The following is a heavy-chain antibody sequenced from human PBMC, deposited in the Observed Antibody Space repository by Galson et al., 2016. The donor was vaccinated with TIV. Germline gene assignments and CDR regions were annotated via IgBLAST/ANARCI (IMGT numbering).Heavy chain of an antibody. CDR1: GYMFSAHW. V-gene: IGHV5-51*04. D-gene: IGHD3-16*01. J-gene: IGHJ4*02. CDR3: AKGKEYYEF. Sequence: QSGAEVKKPGESLIISCKASGYMFSAHWFGWVRQMPGKGPEWIGIMNPGDSETRYSPSFEGQVTISADNPISTAYLQWHSLKASDTAVYYCAKGKEYYEFWGQGTLVTVSS. CDR2: MNPGDSET.